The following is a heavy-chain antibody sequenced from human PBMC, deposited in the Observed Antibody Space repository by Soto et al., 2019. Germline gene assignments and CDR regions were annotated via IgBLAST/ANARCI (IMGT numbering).Heavy chain of an antibody. CDR3: AKYYYDSSGSSPPFDY. J-gene: IGHJ4*02. V-gene: IGHV3-23*01. Sequence: PGGSLRLSCAASGFTFSSYAMSWVRQAPGKGLEWVSAISGSGGSTYYADSVKGRFTISRDNSKNTLYLQMNSLRAEDTAVYYCAKYYYDSSGSSPPFDYWGQGTLVTVSS. CDR2: ISGSGGST. CDR1: GFTFSSYA. D-gene: IGHD3-22*01.